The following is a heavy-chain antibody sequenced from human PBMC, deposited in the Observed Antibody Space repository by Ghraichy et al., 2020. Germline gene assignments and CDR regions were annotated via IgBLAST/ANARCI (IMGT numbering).Heavy chain of an antibody. D-gene: IGHD6-25*01. CDR3: AHRSITAAAHGDYYFDY. CDR1: GYSLSTSGVG. J-gene: IGHJ4*02. CDR2: IYWSDDK. Sequence: SGPTLVKPTQTLTLTCAFSGYSLSTSGVGVGWIRQPPGKALEWLALIYWSDDKRYSPSLKSRLTITKDTSKSQVVLTMTNMDPVDTATYYFAHRSITAAAHGDYYFDYWGQGILVTVSS. V-gene: IGHV2-5*01.